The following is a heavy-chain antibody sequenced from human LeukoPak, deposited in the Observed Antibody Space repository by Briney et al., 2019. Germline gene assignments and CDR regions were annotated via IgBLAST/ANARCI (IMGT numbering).Heavy chain of an antibody. CDR3: ARSRELLDFDT. Sequence: ASVKVSCKNSGYTFSDYTIHWVRQAPGQGLEWMGWINPSSNAANYAQRFEGRVSLTRDTSISTADMVLTSLTSDDTGVYYCARSRELLDFDTWGQGTLVSVSS. J-gene: IGHJ4*02. CDR2: INPSSNAA. CDR1: GYTFSDYT. V-gene: IGHV1-2*02. D-gene: IGHD3-10*01.